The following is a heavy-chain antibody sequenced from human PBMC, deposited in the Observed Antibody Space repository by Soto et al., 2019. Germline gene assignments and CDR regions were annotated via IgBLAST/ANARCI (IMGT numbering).Heavy chain of an antibody. J-gene: IGHJ5*02. CDR1: GGSISSYY. Sequence: PSETLSLTCTVSGGSISSYYWSWIRQPPGKGLEWIGYIYYSGSTNYNPSLKSRVTISVDTSKNQFSLKLSSVTAADTAVYYCASTRDGYNYYWFDPWGQGTLVTVSS. V-gene: IGHV4-59*08. D-gene: IGHD5-12*01. CDR2: IYYSGST. CDR3: ASTRDGYNYYWFDP.